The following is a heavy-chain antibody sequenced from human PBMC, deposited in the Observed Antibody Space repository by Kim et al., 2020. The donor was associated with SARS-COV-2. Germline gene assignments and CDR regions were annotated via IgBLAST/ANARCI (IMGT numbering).Heavy chain of an antibody. CDR3: AKRGVYCDSSQYFDY. V-gene: IGHV3-30*18. CDR2: ISYDGSKK. J-gene: IGHJ4*02. Sequence: GGSLRLSCAASGFTFSSYGMHWVRQAPGKGLEWVAVISYDGSKKYYADSVKGRFTISRDNSKNTLYLQMNSLRAEDTAVYYCAKRGVYCDSSQYFDYWGQGTLVTVSS. CDR1: GFTFSSYG. D-gene: IGHD4-17*01.